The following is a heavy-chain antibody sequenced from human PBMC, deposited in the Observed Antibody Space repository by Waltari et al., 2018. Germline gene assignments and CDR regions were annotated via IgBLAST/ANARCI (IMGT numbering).Heavy chain of an antibody. CDR2: LNHSGST. CDR3: ARADRGPRFTSGSSATPDWGP. CDR1: GWSFSGFY. Sequence: QVQLQQWGAGLLKPSETLSLTCAVYGWSFSGFYWNWIRQPPGKGLEWIGELNHSGSTNYNPSLKRRVTIALDTSRNHFSLKLSSVTAADTAVYYCARADRGPRFTSGSSATPDWGPWGQGTLVTVSS. D-gene: IGHD1-26*01. V-gene: IGHV4-34*01. J-gene: IGHJ5*02.